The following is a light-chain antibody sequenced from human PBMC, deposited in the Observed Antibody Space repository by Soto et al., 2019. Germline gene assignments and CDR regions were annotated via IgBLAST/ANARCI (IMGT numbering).Light chain of an antibody. CDR2: GAS. J-gene: IGKJ2*01. CDR3: QQYGSSPYT. V-gene: IGKV3-20*01. CDR1: QSVSSSY. Sequence: EIVLTQSPGTLSLSPGERATLSCRASQSVSSSYLAWYQQKPGQAPRLLIYGASSRATGIPDRFSGSGXGTDXTLTISRLEPEDFAVYYCQQYGSSPYTFGQGTKLEIK.